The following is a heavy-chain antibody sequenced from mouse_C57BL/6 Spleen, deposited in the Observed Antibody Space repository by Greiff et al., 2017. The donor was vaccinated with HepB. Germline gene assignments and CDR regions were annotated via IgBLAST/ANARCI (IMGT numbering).Heavy chain of an antibody. CDR3: ARGLITTVEWYYAMDY. CDR2: IDPSDSYT. Sequence: QVQLQQSGAELVRPGTSVKLSCKASGYTFTSYWMHWVKQRPGQGLEWIGVIDPSDSYTNYNQKFKGKATLTADTSSSTAYMQLSSLTSEDSAVYYCARGLITTVEWYYAMDYWGKRPSVTFSS. D-gene: IGHD1-1*01. V-gene: IGHV1-59*01. J-gene: IGHJ4*01. CDR1: GYTFTSYW.